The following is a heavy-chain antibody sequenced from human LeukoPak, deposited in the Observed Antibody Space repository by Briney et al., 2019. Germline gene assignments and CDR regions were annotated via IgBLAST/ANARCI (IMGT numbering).Heavy chain of an antibody. D-gene: IGHD2-2*01. CDR1: GLIFSNYA. J-gene: IGHJ4*02. V-gene: IGHV3-23*01. Sequence: PGGSLRLSCAASGLIFSNYAMNWVRQAPGKGLEWVSTISGSAGSTYYADSVKGRFTISRDNSKNTPYLQMNSLRAEDTAVYYCAKRVPVVVPAALFDYWGQGTLVTVSS. CDR2: ISGSAGST. CDR3: AKRVPVVVPAALFDY.